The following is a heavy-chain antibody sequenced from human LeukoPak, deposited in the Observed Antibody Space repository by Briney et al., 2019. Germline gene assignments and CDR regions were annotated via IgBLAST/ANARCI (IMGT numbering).Heavy chain of an antibody. CDR3: VKDLGVVRNYFDY. CDR2: ISYNGNRT. V-gene: IGHV3-64D*09. D-gene: IGHD3-3*01. J-gene: IGHJ4*02. CDR1: GFTFSNFA. Sequence: GGSLRLSCSASGFTFSNFAMHWVRQAPGKGLEYVSAISYNGNRTYYADSLKGRFTISRDNSKNTLYLQMSSLRVEDTAIYYCVKDLGVVRNYFDYWGQGTLVSVSS.